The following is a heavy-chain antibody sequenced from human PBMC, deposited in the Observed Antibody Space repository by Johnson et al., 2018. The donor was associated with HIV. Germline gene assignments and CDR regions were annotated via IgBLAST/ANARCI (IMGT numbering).Heavy chain of an antibody. CDR1: GFTFSSYA. J-gene: IGHJ3*02. D-gene: IGHD1-26*01. CDR2: ISGSGGST. CDR3: VRGRDSSGDGGAFDI. Sequence: VQLVESGGGVVRPGGSLRLSCAASGFTFSSYAMSWVRQAPGKGLEWVSAISGSGGSTYYADSVKGRFPISRDNSKNTLYLQMNGLRAEDTGLYYCVRGRDSSGDGGAFDIWGEGTVVTVSS. V-gene: IGHV3-23*04.